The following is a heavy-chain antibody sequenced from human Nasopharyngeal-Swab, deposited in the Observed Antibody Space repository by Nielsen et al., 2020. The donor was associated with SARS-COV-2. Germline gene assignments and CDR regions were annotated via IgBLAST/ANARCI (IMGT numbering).Heavy chain of an antibody. Sequence: GGFLRLSCAASGFTFDDYAMSWVRQVPGKGLEWVANINWIGGSADYSDAVKGRFTISRDNAKNSLYLQMNSLRAEDTAIYHCARQTIYSFGWFDSWGQGNLVTVSS. CDR3: ARQTIYSFGWFDS. D-gene: IGHD3-3*01. V-gene: IGHV3-20*01. J-gene: IGHJ5*01. CDR1: GFTFDDYA. CDR2: INWIGGSA.